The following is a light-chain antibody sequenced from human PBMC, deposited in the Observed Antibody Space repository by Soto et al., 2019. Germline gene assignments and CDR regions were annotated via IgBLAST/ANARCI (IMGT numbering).Light chain of an antibody. CDR2: EVS. V-gene: IGLV2-14*01. Sequence: QSLLTQPASVSGSPGQSITISCTGTSSDVGGYNYVSWYQQHPGKAPKLMIYEVSNRPSGISNRFSGSKSGNTASLTISGLQAEDAADYYCSSYTGSSTPYVFGTGTKLTVL. CDR3: SSYTGSSTPYV. J-gene: IGLJ1*01. CDR1: SSDVGGYNY.